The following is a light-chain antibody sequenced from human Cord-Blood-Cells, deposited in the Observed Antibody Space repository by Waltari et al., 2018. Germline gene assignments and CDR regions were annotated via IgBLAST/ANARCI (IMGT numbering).Light chain of an antibody. Sequence: SSELTQDPAVSVALGQTVRITCKGDSPRSYYASWYQQKPGQAPVLVIYGKNNRPSGIPDRFSGSSSGNTASLTITGAQAEDEADYYCNSRDSSGNHLWVFGGGTKLTVL. CDR2: GKN. CDR1: SPRSYY. J-gene: IGLJ3*02. CDR3: NSRDSSGNHLWV. V-gene: IGLV3-19*01.